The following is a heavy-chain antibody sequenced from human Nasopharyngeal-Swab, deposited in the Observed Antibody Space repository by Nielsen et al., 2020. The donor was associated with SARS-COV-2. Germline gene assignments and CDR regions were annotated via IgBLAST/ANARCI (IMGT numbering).Heavy chain of an antibody. CDR2: INHSGGT. CDR3: VRLWGSYYSSSDY. CDR1: GGSISNYY. V-gene: IGHV4-59*12. Sequence: SETLSLTCTVSGGSISNYYWSWVRQPPGKGLEWIGYINHSGGTNYNPSLNSRVTISVDTSKNQFSLKLSSVTAADTAVYYCVRLWGSYYSSSDYWGQGTLVTVSS. J-gene: IGHJ4*02. D-gene: IGHD6-6*01.